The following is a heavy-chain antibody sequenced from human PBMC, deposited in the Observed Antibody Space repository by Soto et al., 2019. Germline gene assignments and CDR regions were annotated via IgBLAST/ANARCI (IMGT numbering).Heavy chain of an antibody. D-gene: IGHD2-2*01. V-gene: IGHV3-23*01. Sequence: PGGSLRLSCAASGFTFSSYAMSWVRQAPGKGLEWVSAISGSGGSTYYADSVKGRFTISRDNSKNTLYLQMNSLRAEDTAVYYCANDPGARYCSSTSCYMGDYYYYGMDVWGQGTTVTVSS. J-gene: IGHJ6*02. CDR3: ANDPGARYCSSTSCYMGDYYYYGMDV. CDR1: GFTFSSYA. CDR2: ISGSGGST.